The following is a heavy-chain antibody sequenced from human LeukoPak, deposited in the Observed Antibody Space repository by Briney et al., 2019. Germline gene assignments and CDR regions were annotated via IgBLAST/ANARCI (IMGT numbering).Heavy chain of an antibody. CDR2: ISGSGGTT. D-gene: IGHD3-22*01. V-gene: IGHV3-23*01. CDR1: GFTFSSYD. Sequence: GGSLRLSCAASGFTFSSYDMSWVRQAPGKGLEWVSGISGSGGTTYYADSVKGRFTISRDNSKNSLSLQVSSLRAEDTAVYYCAKTNGYYSDWGQGTLVTVSS. CDR3: AKTNGYYSD. J-gene: IGHJ4*02.